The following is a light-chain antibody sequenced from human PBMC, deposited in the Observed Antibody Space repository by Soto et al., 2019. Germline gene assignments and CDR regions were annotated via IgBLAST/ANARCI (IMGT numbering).Light chain of an antibody. V-gene: IGKV2-28*01. CDR3: MQAIQAPRT. J-gene: IGKJ1*01. Sequence: DIVLTQSPLSLPVTPGEPASISCRSSQSLLHSNGNIYLDWYLQKPGQSPQILIYLGSIRASGVPDRFSGSGSGTDFTLKITRVEAEDVGVYYCMQAIQAPRTLGLGTKVEIK. CDR1: QSLLHSNGNIY. CDR2: LGS.